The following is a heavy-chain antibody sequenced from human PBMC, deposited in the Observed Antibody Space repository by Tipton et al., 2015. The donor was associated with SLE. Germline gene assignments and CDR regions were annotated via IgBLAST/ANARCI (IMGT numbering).Heavy chain of an antibody. V-gene: IGHV4-39*07. CDR1: GGSISSGGYY. Sequence: TLSLTCTVSGGSISSGGYYWSWIRQPPGKGLEWIGEINHSGSTNYNPSLKSRVTISVDKSKNQFSLKLSSVTAADTAVYYCATYRGYCSGGSCYSDAFDISGQGTMVTVSS. CDR3: ATYRGYCSGGSCYSDAFDI. CDR2: INHSGST. J-gene: IGHJ3*02. D-gene: IGHD2-15*01.